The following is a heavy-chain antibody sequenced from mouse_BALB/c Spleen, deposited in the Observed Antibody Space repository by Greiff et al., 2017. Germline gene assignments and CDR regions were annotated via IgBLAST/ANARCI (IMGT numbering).Heavy chain of an antibody. Sequence: QVQLQQSAAELARPGASVKMSCKASGYTFTSYTMHWVKQRPGQGLEWIGYINPSSGYTEYNQKFKDKTTLTADKSSSTAYMQLSILTSEDSAVNYCARGLYYGGYFDVWGEGTTVTVSS. CDR3: ARGLYYGGYFDV. V-gene: IGHV1-4*02. D-gene: IGHD2-13*01. CDR2: INPSSGYT. J-gene: IGHJ1*01. CDR1: GYTFTSYT.